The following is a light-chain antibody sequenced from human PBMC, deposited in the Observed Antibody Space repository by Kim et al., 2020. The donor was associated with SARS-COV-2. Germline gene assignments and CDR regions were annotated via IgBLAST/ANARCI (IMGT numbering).Light chain of an antibody. CDR2: GAS. Sequence: PGERATLSCRASQSVTGTNLAWYQQRPGQAPRLLMYGASYRDSGIPDRFSGSGSGTDFTLTISRLEPEDFAVYYCQYYGSSPPFTFGQGTRLEIK. CDR1: QSVTGTN. V-gene: IGKV3-20*01. J-gene: IGKJ5*01. CDR3: QYYGSSPPFT.